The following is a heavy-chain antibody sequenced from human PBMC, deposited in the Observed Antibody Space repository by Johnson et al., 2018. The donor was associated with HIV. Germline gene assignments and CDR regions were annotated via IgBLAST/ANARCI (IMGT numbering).Heavy chain of an antibody. CDR2: IRYDGSNK. D-gene: IGHD1-26*01. CDR3: AKGRLVGATTYDAFDI. CDR1: EFTFSSYA. V-gene: IGHV3-30*02. Sequence: QVQLVESGGGVVQPGRSLRLSCAASEFTFSSYAMHWVRQAPGKGLEWVAVIRYDGSNKYYADSVKGRFTISRDNSKNTLYLQMNSLRAEDTAVYYCAKGRLVGATTYDAFDIWGQGTMVSVSS. J-gene: IGHJ3*02.